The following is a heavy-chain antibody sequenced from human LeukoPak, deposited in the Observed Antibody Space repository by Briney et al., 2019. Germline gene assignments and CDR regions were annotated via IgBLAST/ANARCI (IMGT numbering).Heavy chain of an antibody. Sequence: GGSLRLSCAASGFTFSSYAMSWVRQAPGKGLEWVSAISGSGGSTYYADSVKGRFTISRDNSKNTLYLQMNSLRAEDTAVYYCARAIPDSSGWSLSPLDYWGQGTLVTVSS. CDR2: ISGSGGST. J-gene: IGHJ4*02. CDR3: ARAIPDSSGWSLSPLDY. D-gene: IGHD6-19*01. CDR1: GFTFSSYA. V-gene: IGHV3-23*01.